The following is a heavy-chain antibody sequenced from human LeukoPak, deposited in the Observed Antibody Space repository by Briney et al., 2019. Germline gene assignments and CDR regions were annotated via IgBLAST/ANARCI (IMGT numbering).Heavy chain of an antibody. CDR3: ARKRRWSPGAFDI. CDR2: ISSSGSTI. V-gene: IGHV3-48*03. Sequence: PEGSLRLSCAAFGFTFSSYEMNWVRQAPGKGLGWVSYISSSGSTIYYADSVKGRFTISRDNAKNSLYLQMNSLRAEDTAVYYCARKRRWSPGAFDIWGQGTMVTVSS. D-gene: IGHD3-3*01. J-gene: IGHJ3*02. CDR1: GFTFSSYE.